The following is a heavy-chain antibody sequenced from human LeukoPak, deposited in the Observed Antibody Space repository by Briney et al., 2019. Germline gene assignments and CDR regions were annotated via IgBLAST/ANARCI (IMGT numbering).Heavy chain of an antibody. D-gene: IGHD3-3*01. CDR2: INRNSGGT. CDR3: ARGHLRITIFGVVTPSYFDY. Sequence: ASVKVSCKASGYTFTGYYMHWVRQAPGQGLEWMGWINRNSGGTNYAQKFQGRVTMTRDTSISTAYMELSRLRSDDTAVYYCARGHLRITIFGVVTPSYFDYWGQGTLVTVSS. CDR1: GYTFTGYY. J-gene: IGHJ4*02. V-gene: IGHV1-2*02.